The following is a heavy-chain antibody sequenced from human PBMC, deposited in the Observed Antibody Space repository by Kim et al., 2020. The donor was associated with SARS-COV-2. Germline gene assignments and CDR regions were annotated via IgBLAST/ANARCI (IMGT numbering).Heavy chain of an antibody. CDR2: TDDSGTT. CDR1: GSSMSGYY. J-gene: IGHJ1*01. V-gene: IGHV4-59*01. CDR3: ARNFCSRTSCLLFFPV. Sequence: SETLSLTCTVSGSSMSGYYWSWIRQPPGKGLEWIGYTDDSGTTKYNPSLKSRVIISGDTSKSQFSLNLNFVTAADTAIYYCARNFCSRTSCLLFFPVWG. D-gene: IGHD2-2*01.